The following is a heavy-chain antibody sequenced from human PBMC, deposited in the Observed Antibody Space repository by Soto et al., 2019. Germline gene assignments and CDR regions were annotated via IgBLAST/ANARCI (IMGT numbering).Heavy chain of an antibody. J-gene: IGHJ4*02. CDR2: VSGSNGNT. CDR3: ARDFYPLAYYFDP. V-gene: IGHV1-18*04. Sequence: QVQLVQSEAEVKKPVASVKVSCEASGYTFINHGISWVRQAPGQGLEWMGWVSGSNGNTKYAQKFQGRVTMTTETSTSTAHMELRNLRSDDTAVYFCARDFYPLAYYFDPWGQGTLVTVSS. CDR1: GYTFINHG.